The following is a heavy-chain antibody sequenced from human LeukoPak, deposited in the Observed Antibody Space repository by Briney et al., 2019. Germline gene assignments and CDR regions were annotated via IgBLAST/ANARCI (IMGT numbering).Heavy chain of an antibody. D-gene: IGHD3-16*01. CDR3: AKDDDYVWGSYDY. CDR1: GYTFTGYY. Sequence: ASVKVSCKASGYTFTGYYMHWVRQAPGQGLEWMGWINPNSGGTNYAQNFQGRVTMTRDTSISTAYMELSRLRSDDTAVYYCAKDDDYVWGSYDYWGQGTLVTVSS. J-gene: IGHJ4*02. CDR2: INPNSGGT. V-gene: IGHV1-2*02.